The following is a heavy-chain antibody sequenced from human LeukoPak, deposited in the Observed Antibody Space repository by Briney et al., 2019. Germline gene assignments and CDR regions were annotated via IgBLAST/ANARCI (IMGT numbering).Heavy chain of an antibody. CDR1: GFTVSSNY. J-gene: IGHJ4*02. V-gene: IGHV3-53*01. CDR3: ARYYYGSGSYPYYFDY. D-gene: IGHD3-10*01. Sequence: GGSLRLSCAASGFTVSSNYMSWVRQAPGKGLEWVSVIYSGGRTYYADSVKGRFTISRDNSKNTRYLQMNSLRAEDTVVNYFARYYYGSGSYPYYFDYWGQRTLVTASS. CDR2: IYSGGRT.